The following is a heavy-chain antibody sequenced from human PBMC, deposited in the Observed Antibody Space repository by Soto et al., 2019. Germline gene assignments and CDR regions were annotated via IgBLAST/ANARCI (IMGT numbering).Heavy chain of an antibody. CDR2: ISGSGGST. V-gene: IGHV3-23*01. CDR1: GFTFSSYA. D-gene: IGHD3-10*01. J-gene: IGHJ3*02. CDR3: AKSGITMVLGVIGDDAFDI. Sequence: GGSLRLSCAASGFTFSSYAMSWVRQAPGKGLEWVSAISGSGGSTYYADSVKGRFTISRDNSKNTLYLQMNSLRAEDTAVYYCAKSGITMVLGVIGDDAFDIWGQGTMVTVSS.